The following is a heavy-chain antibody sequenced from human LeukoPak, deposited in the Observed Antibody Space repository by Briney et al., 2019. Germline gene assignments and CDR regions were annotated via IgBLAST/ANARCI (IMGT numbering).Heavy chain of an antibody. D-gene: IGHD1-26*01. V-gene: IGHV3-23*01. CDR3: AKDLAVGATTFDY. CDR1: GFTFSIYD. CDR2: ISGSGGST. Sequence: PGGSLRLSCAASGFTFSIYDMSWVRQAPGKGLEWVSAISGSGGSTYYADSVKGRFTISRDNSKNTLYLQMNSLRAEDTAVYYCAKDLAVGATTFDYWGQGTLVTVSS. J-gene: IGHJ4*02.